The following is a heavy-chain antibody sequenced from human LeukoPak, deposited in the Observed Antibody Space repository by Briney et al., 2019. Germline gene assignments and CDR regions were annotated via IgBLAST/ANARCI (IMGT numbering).Heavy chain of an antibody. V-gene: IGHV4-59*11. D-gene: IGHD4-23*01. CDR2: IYYSGST. J-gene: IGHJ4*02. CDR1: GGSISSHY. Sequence: SETLSLTCTVSGGSISSHYWSWIRQPPGKGLEWIGYIYYSGSTNYNPSFKSRVTISVDTSKNQFSLKLSSVTAADTAVYYCARDESARWVFDYWGQGTLVTVSS. CDR3: ARDESARWVFDY.